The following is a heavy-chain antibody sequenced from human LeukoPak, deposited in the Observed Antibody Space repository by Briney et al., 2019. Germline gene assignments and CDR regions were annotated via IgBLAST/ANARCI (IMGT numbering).Heavy chain of an antibody. CDR1: GYTFTGYH. V-gene: IGHV1-2*02. J-gene: IGHJ3*02. Sequence: ASVQLSCKASGYTFTGYHMHWVRQAPGQGLEWMGWINSNTGGTNYAQEFQGRVTMTRDTSISTAYMDLSSLRSDDTAVYYCARDDSSSSANAFDIWGQGTMVSVSS. CDR3: ARDDSSSSANAFDI. D-gene: IGHD6-6*01. CDR2: INSNTGGT.